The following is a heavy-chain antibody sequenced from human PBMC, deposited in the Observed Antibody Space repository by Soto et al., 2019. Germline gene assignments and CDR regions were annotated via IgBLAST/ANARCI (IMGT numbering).Heavy chain of an antibody. V-gene: IGHV4-31*03. CDR3: ARNIPTTSGEEYYFDY. CDR1: GGSISSGGYY. CDR2: IYYNGST. J-gene: IGHJ4*02. D-gene: IGHD3-10*01. Sequence: QVQLQESGPGLVKPSQTLSLTCTVSGGSISSGGYYWSWIRQHPGKGLEWIGYIYYNGSTYYNPSLKSRVTISVDTSKNLFSLKLSSVTAADTAVYYCARNIPTTSGEEYYFDYWGQGTLVTVSS.